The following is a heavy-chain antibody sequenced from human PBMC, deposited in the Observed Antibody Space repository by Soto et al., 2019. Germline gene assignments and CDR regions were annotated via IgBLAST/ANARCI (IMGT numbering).Heavy chain of an antibody. V-gene: IGHV3-23*01. CDR2: ISVSGRNT. J-gene: IGHJ6*02. CDR3: AKDRNSTGSFTAYIHSGMDV. Sequence: EVQMLESGGGLVHPGGSLRLSCAASGFTFSNYAMNWVRQAPGKGLEWVSSISVSGRNTYYADSVKGRLTISRDSSQNTLYLQTNSLTAEHTCLYYCAKDRNSTGSFTAYIHSGMDVWGQGTTVTVSS. CDR1: GFTFSNYA. D-gene: IGHD2-2*01.